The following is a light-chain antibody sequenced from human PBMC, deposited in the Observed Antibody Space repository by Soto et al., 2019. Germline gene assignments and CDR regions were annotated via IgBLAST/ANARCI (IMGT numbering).Light chain of an antibody. CDR1: QSVSNNY. V-gene: IGKV3D-20*02. CDR2: GAS. Sequence: EIVLTQSPGTLSLSPVERATLSCRSSQSVSNNYLAWYQQKPGQAPRLLIYGASNRATGIPDRFSGSGSGTDCTLTISRLEPEDFAVYYCQQLTDWPPINFGQGTRLEIK. CDR3: QQLTDWPPIN. J-gene: IGKJ5*01.